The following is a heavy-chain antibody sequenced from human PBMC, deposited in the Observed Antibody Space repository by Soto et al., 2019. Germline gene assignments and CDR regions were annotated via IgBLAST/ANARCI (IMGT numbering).Heavy chain of an antibody. V-gene: IGHV4-31*03. Sequence: QVQLQESGPGLVKPSQTLSLTCTVSGGSISSGGYYWSWIRQHPGKGLEGIGYIYYSGSTYYNPSLKSRVTISVDTSKNQFSLKLSSVTAADTAVYYCARDQGASYYYGSGGGFDYWGQGTLVTVSS. CDR1: GGSISSGGYY. CDR2: IYYSGST. D-gene: IGHD3-10*01. CDR3: ARDQGASYYYGSGGGFDY. J-gene: IGHJ4*02.